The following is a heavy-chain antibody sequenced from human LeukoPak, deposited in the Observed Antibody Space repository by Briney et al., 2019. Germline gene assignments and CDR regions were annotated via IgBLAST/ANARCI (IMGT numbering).Heavy chain of an antibody. V-gene: IGHV3-23*01. Sequence: GGSLRLSCTASGFTFSTYAMSWVRQAPGKGLEGVSGISYSGGSTYYADSVKGRFTISRDNSKNTLYLRMNSLRAEDTAVYYCAKFADCSGGSCYRNFDYWGQGTPVTVSS. D-gene: IGHD2-15*01. J-gene: IGHJ4*02. CDR2: ISYSGGST. CDR1: GFTFSTYA. CDR3: AKFADCSGGSCYRNFDY.